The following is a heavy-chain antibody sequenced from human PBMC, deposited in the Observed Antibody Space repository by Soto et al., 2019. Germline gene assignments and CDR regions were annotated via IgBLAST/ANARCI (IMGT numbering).Heavy chain of an antibody. D-gene: IGHD2-21*01. V-gene: IGHV3-7*01. Sequence: VQLVESGGGLVQPGGSLRLSCAASGFTFSSYWMSWVRQAPGKGLEWVANIKQDGSEKYYVDSVKGRFTISRDNAKNSLYLQMNSLRAEDTAVYYCARDLTRGDDAFDIWGQGTMVTVSS. CDR2: IKQDGSEK. CDR1: GFTFSSYW. CDR3: ARDLTRGDDAFDI. J-gene: IGHJ3*02.